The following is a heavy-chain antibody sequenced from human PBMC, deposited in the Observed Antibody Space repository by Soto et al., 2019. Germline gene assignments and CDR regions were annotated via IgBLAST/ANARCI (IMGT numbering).Heavy chain of an antibody. CDR1: GGSISSSSYY. V-gene: IGHV4-39*01. J-gene: IGHJ5*02. D-gene: IGHD3-9*01. CDR2: IYYSGST. CDR3: ARHTEYDILTRGGWFDP. Sequence: QLQLQESGPGLVKPSETLSLTCTVSGGSISSSSYYWGWIRQPPGKGLEWIGSIYYSGSTYYNPSLKRRVTISVDTSKNQFSLKLSSVTAADTAVYYCARHTEYDILTRGGWFDPWGQGTLVTVSS.